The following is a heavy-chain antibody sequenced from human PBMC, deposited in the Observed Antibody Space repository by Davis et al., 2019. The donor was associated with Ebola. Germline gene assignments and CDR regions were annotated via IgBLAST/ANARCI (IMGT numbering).Heavy chain of an antibody. CDR1: GFTFSNYN. CDR3: VRESSSASHIREYTWFDP. CDR2: ITSSGSHL. Sequence: GGSLRLSCAASGFTFSNYNMNWVRQAPGKGLEWVSSITSSGSHLYYADSVKGRFTISRDNAKNSVYLQINSLRAEDTAVYYCVRESSSASHIREYTWFDPWGQGTLVTVSS. V-gene: IGHV3-21*01. J-gene: IGHJ5*02. D-gene: IGHD2/OR15-2a*01.